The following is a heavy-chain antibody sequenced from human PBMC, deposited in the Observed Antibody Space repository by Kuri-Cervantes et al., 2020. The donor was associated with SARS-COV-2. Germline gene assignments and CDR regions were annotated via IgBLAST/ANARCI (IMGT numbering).Heavy chain of an antibody. D-gene: IGHD2-2*01. CDR2: INSDGSST. V-gene: IGHV3-74*01. Sequence: GGSLRLSCAASGFTFSSYWMHWVRQAPGKGLVWVSRINSDGSSTSYADSVKGRFTISRDNAKNTLYLQMNSLRAEDTAVYYCARTHIVVVPAAWWFDPWGQGTLVTVSS. CDR3: ARTHIVVVPAAWWFDP. CDR1: GFTFSSYW. J-gene: IGHJ5*02.